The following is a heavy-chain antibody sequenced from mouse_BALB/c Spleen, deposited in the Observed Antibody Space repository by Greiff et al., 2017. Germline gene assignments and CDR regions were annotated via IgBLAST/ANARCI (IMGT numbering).Heavy chain of an antibody. Sequence: EVQVVESGGGLVQPGGSRKLSCAASGFTFSSFGMHWVRQAPEKGLEWVAYISSGSSTIYYADTVKGRFTISRDNPKNTLFLQMTSLRSEDTAIYYCARSNGNYVVYAMDYWGQGTSVTVSS. V-gene: IGHV5-17*02. D-gene: IGHD2-1*01. CDR2: ISSGSSTI. CDR3: ARSNGNYVVYAMDY. CDR1: GFTFSSFG. J-gene: IGHJ4*01.